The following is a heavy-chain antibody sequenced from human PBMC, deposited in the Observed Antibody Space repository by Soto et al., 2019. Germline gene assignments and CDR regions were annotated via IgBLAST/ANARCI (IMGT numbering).Heavy chain of an antibody. CDR3: AVDYGDYGGDFDY. CDR2: IYYSGST. CDR1: GGSISSSSYY. V-gene: IGHV4-39*01. D-gene: IGHD4-17*01. J-gene: IGHJ4*02. Sequence: SETLSLTCTVSGGSISSSSYYWGWIRQPPGKGLEWIGSIYYSGSTYYNPSLKSRVTISVDTSKNQFSLKLSSVTAADTAVYYCAVDYGDYGGDFDYWGQGTLVTSPQ.